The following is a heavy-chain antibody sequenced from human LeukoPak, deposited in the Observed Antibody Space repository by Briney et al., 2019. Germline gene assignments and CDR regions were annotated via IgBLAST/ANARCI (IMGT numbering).Heavy chain of an antibody. CDR1: GFTFSSYA. Sequence: GGSLRLSCAASGFTFSSYAMSWVRQAPGKGLEWVAVVWYDGSNKYYADSVKGRFTISRDNSKNTLYLQMNSLRAEDTAVYYCAKDRDGYNLAWGQGTLVTVSS. J-gene: IGHJ4*02. CDR2: VWYDGSNK. CDR3: AKDRDGYNLA. D-gene: IGHD5-24*01. V-gene: IGHV3-30*02.